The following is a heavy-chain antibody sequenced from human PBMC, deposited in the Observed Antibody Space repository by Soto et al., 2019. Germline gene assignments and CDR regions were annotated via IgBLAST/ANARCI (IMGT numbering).Heavy chain of an antibody. CDR1: GFTFSGYG. D-gene: IGHD2-15*01. V-gene: IGHV3-30*03. J-gene: IGHJ4*02. Sequence: QVQLVESGGGVVQPGGSLRPSCAASGFTFSGYGMHWVRQSPGEGLEWVAILANDGSYQYYAESVKGRFTISRDNSKNTLYLQMDSLRPEDTAVYYCARSIGGSSYYPPDYWGQGTLVTVSS. CDR3: ARSIGGSSYYPPDY. CDR2: LANDGSYQ.